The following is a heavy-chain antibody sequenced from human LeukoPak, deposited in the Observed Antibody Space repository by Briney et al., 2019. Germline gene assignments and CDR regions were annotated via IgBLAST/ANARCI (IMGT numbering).Heavy chain of an antibody. Sequence: ASMKVSCKASGYTFTSYGISWVRQAPGQGLEWMGWISAYNGNTNYAQKLQGRVTMTTDTSTSTAYMELRSLRSDDTAVYYCARDLFVGATTPDAFDIWGQGTMVTVSS. CDR2: ISAYNGNT. D-gene: IGHD1-26*01. J-gene: IGHJ3*02. CDR1: GYTFTSYG. CDR3: ARDLFVGATTPDAFDI. V-gene: IGHV1-18*01.